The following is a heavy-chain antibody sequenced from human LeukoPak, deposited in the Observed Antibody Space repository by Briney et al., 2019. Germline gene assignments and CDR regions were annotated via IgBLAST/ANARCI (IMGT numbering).Heavy chain of an antibody. J-gene: IGHJ4*02. V-gene: IGHV4-39*01. CDR1: GGSISRSSYY. CDR3: ASGPRPFDY. CDR2: IYYSGST. Sequence: NPSETLSLTCSVSGGSISRSSYYWGWIRQPPGKGLEWIGSIYYSGSTYYNPSLKSRVTISVDTSKNQFSLKLSSVTAADTAVYYCASGPRPFDYWGQGTLVTVSS.